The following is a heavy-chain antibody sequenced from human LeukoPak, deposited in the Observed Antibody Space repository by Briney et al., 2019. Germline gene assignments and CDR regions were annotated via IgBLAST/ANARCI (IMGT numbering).Heavy chain of an antibody. CDR1: GGSFSGYY. CDR2: INHSGST. Sequence: SEALSLTCAVYGGSFSGYYWSWIRQPPGKGLEWIGEINHSGSTNYNPSLKSRVTISVDTSKNQFSLKLSSVTAADTAVYYCARGANFYYYGMDVWGQGTTVTVSS. D-gene: IGHD2-15*01. CDR3: ARGANFYYYGMDV. V-gene: IGHV4-34*01. J-gene: IGHJ6*02.